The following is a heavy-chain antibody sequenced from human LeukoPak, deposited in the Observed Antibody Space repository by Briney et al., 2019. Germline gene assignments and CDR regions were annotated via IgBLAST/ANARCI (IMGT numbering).Heavy chain of an antibody. CDR1: GFIFSSYS. D-gene: IGHD5-18*01. CDR3: ARGYSYGYVMNAFDI. CDR2: ISSSSTTI. Sequence: GGSLRLSCAASGFIFSSYSMNWARQAPGKGLEWVSYISSSSTTIYYADSVKGRFTISRDNAKNSLYLQMNSLRAEDTAVYYCARGYSYGYVMNAFDIWGQGTMVTVSS. J-gene: IGHJ3*02. V-gene: IGHV3-48*01.